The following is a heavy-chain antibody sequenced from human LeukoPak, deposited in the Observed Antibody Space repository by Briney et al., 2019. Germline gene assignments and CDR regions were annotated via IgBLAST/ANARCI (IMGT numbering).Heavy chain of an antibody. Sequence: GGSLRLSCAASGFTFSSYEMNWVRQAPGKGLEWVSYISSSGNSIYYADSVKGRFTISRDNAKNSLYLQMNSLRAEEMAVYYCARGRFGSCWGQGTLVTVSS. D-gene: IGHD6-13*01. J-gene: IGHJ1*01. CDR3: ARGRFGSC. CDR2: ISSSGNSI. V-gene: IGHV3-48*03. CDR1: GFTFSSYE.